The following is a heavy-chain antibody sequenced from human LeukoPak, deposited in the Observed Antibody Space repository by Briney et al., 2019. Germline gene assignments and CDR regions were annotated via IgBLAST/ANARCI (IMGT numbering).Heavy chain of an antibody. CDR3: ARGSRGYSYG. V-gene: IGHV4-61*01. CDR1: GGSVSSGSYY. Sequence: PSETLSLTCSASGGSVSSGSYYWSWIRQPPGKGLEWIGYIYYSASTNYNPSLKSRVTISVDTSKNQFSLKLSSVTAADTAVYFCARGSRGYSYGWGQGTLVTVSS. J-gene: IGHJ4*02. D-gene: IGHD5-18*01. CDR2: IYYSAST.